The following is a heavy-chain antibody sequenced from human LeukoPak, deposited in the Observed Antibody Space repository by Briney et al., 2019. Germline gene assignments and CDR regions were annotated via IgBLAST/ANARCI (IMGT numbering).Heavy chain of an antibody. CDR3: ARDPGGDYESPHFFDY. CDR1: GGSISSSSYY. V-gene: IGHV4-39*07. Sequence: PSETLSLTCTVSGGSISSSSYYWGWIRQPPGKGLEWIGSIYYSGSTYYNPSLKSRVTISVDTSKNQFSLKLGSVTAADTAVYYCARDPGGDYESPHFFDYWGQGTLVTVSS. CDR2: IYYSGST. D-gene: IGHD4-17*01. J-gene: IGHJ4*02.